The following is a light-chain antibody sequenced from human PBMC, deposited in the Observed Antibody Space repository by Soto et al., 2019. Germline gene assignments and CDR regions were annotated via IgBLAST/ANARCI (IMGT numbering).Light chain of an antibody. J-gene: IGKJ4*01. Sequence: PGESATLSCRASQSVDTYLAWYQQKPGQPPRLLIYGASNRATGIPARFSGSGSGTDFTLSITALEPEDFAVYYCQQRNDWPLTFGGGTKVEIK. CDR1: QSVDTY. CDR3: QQRNDWPLT. V-gene: IGKV3-11*01. CDR2: GAS.